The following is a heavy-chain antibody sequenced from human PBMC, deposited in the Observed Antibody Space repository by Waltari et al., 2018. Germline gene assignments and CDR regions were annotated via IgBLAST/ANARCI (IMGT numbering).Heavy chain of an antibody. CDR3: AKDRGFMDV. V-gene: IGHV3-30*02. CDR1: GFTFSSYG. J-gene: IGHJ6*03. Sequence: QVQLVESGGGVVQPGGSLRLACAASGFTFSSYGMPWVRQAPGKGLEWVAFIRYDGSNKYYADSVKGRFTISRDNSKNTLYLQMNSLRAEDTAVYYCAKDRGFMDVWGKGTTVTISS. CDR2: IRYDGSNK.